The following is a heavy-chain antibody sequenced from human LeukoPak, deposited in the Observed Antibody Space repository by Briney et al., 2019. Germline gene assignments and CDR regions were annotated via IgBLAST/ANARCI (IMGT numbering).Heavy chain of an antibody. J-gene: IGHJ5*02. Sequence: ASVKVSCKASGYTFTGYYMHWVRQAPGQGLEWMGWINPNSGGTNYAQKFQGRVTMTRDTSISIAYMELSRLRSDDTAVYYCARYSGYDLSLGIDPWGQGTLVTVSS. D-gene: IGHD5-12*01. V-gene: IGHV1-2*02. CDR3: ARYSGYDLSLGIDP. CDR1: GYTFTGYY. CDR2: INPNSGGT.